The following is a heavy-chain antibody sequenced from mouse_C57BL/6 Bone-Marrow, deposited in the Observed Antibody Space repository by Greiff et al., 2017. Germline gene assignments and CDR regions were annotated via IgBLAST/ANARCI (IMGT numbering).Heavy chain of an antibody. CDR3: ARSTDY. J-gene: IGHJ4*01. V-gene: IGHV1-50*01. CDR1: GYTFTSYW. CDR2: IDPSDSYT. Sequence: QVQLQQSGAELVKPGASVKLSCKASGYTFTSYWMQWVKQRPGQGLEWIGEIDPSDSYTNYNQKFKGKATLTVDTSSSTAYMQLSSLTSEDSAVYYCARSTDYWGQGTSVTVSS.